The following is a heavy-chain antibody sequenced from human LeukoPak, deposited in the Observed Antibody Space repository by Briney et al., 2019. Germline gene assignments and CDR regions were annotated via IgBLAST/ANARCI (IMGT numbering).Heavy chain of an antibody. CDR3: ARSGQQLVRFHYFDY. Sequence: ASVKVSCKASGYTFTSYDINWVRQATGQGLEWMGRMNPNSGNTGYAQKFQGRVTMTRNTSISTAYMELSSLRSEDTAVYYCARSGQQLVRFHYFDYWGQGTLVTVSS. D-gene: IGHD6-13*01. V-gene: IGHV1-8*01. CDR1: GYTFTSYD. CDR2: MNPNSGNT. J-gene: IGHJ4*02.